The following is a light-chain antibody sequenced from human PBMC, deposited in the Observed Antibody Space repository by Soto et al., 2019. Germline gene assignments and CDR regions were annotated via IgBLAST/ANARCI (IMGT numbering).Light chain of an antibody. V-gene: IGKV1-39*01. J-gene: IGKJ5*01. Sequence: DIQMTQSPSSLSASVGDRVTITCRASQSISTYLNWYHQKPGKAPDLLIYAASSLKSRVPSRFSGSGSGTHFTLTITGLQPADFATYYCQQNFSIPITFGQGTRLEIK. CDR1: QSISTY. CDR2: AAS. CDR3: QQNFSIPIT.